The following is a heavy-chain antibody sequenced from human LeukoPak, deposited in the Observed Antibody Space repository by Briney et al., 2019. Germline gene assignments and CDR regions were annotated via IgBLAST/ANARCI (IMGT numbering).Heavy chain of an antibody. CDR3: ARDGYSGNDGL. D-gene: IGHD5-12*01. CDR2: ISHSGST. V-gene: IGHV4-59*01. Sequence: PSETLSLTCNVSGGSMRNYYWSWIRQPPGKGLEWIGYISHSGSTKYNPSLKSRVTISVDTSKNQFSLKVRSVTAADTAVYYCARDGYSGNDGLWGQGTLVTVSS. CDR1: GGSMRNYY. J-gene: IGHJ4*02.